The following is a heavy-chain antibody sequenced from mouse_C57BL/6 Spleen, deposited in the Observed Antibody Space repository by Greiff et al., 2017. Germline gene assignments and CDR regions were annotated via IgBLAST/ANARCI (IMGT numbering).Heavy chain of an antibody. CDR1: GYTFTSYW. Sequence: QVQLQQPGAELVKPGASVKMSCKASGYTFTSYWITWVKQRPGQGLEWIGDIYPGSGSTNYNEKFKSKATLTVDTSSSTAYMQLSSLTSEDSAVYYCARSTVVANPDYFDYWGQGTTRTVSS. J-gene: IGHJ2*01. D-gene: IGHD1-1*01. CDR3: ARSTVVANPDYFDY. CDR2: IYPGSGST. V-gene: IGHV1-55*01.